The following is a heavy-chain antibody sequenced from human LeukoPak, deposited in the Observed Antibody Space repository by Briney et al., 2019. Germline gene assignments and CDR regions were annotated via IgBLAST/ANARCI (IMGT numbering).Heavy chain of an antibody. CDR2: ISYDGINK. V-gene: IGHV3-30*18. CDR3: AEASLDTDWGVFDY. D-gene: IGHD7-27*01. J-gene: IGHJ4*02. Sequence: GRSLRLSCAASGFTFSSYGMFWVRQAPGKGLERVAVISYDGINKYYADSVKGRFTISRDNSKNTLYLQMNSLRAEDTAVYYCAEASLDTDWGVFDYWGQGTLVTVSS. CDR1: GFTFSSYG.